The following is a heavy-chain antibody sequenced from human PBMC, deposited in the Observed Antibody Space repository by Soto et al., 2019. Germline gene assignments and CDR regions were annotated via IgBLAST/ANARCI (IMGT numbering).Heavy chain of an antibody. CDR2: ISSSSSYI. CDR1: GFTFSSYS. J-gene: IGHJ3*02. V-gene: IGHV3-21*01. CDR3: ARDERELLFDAFDI. D-gene: IGHD1-26*01. Sequence: EVQLVESGGGLVKPGGSLRLSCAASGFTFSSYSMNWVRQAPGKGLEWVSSISSSSSYIYYADSVKGRFTISRDNAKNSLYLQMNSLRAEDTAMYYCARDERELLFDAFDIWGQGTMVTVSS.